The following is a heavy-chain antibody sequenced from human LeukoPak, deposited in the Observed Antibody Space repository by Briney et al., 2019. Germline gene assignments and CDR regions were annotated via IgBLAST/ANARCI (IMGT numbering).Heavy chain of an antibody. D-gene: IGHD3-10*01. CDR2: IYHSGST. Sequence: PSETLSLTCAVSGASISSGYWWSWVRQPPGKGLEWIGEIYHSGSTNHNPSLKSRVTISVDTSKNQFSLKLSSVTAADTAVYYCARKGLLWFGESPDAFDIWGQGTMVTVSS. J-gene: IGHJ3*02. CDR3: ARKGLLWFGESPDAFDI. CDR1: GASISSGYW. V-gene: IGHV4-4*02.